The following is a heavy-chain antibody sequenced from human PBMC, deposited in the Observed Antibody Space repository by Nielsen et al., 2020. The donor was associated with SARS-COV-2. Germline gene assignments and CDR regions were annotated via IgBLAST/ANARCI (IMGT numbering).Heavy chain of an antibody. V-gene: IGHV5-10-1*01. CDR1: GYSFTSYW. CDR2: IDPSDSYT. J-gene: IGHJ4*02. CDR3: ARHRMVRGVDSYYFDY. Sequence: GESLKISCKGSGYSFTSYWISWVRQMPGKGLEWMGRIDPSDSYTNYSPSFQGHVTISADKSISTAYLQWSSLKASDTAMYYCARHRMVRGVDSYYFDYWGQGTLVTVSS. D-gene: IGHD3-10*01.